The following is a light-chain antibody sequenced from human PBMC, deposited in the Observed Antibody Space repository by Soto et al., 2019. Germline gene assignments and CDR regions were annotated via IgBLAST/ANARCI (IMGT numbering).Light chain of an antibody. V-gene: IGKV3-20*01. J-gene: IGKJ1*01. CDR1: QSVSNNY. CDR2: GAS. CDR3: QQYGSSGT. Sequence: EMVLSQSPATLSLSPGERATLPCRASQSVSNNYLAWYQQKPGQAPRLLIYGASNRATGIPDRFSGSGSGTDFTLTISRLEPEDFAVYYCQQYGSSGTFGQGTKVDIK.